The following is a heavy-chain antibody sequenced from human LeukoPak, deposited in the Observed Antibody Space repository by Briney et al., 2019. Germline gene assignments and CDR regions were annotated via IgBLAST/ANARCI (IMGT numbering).Heavy chain of an antibody. CDR2: IYYSGST. D-gene: IGHD1-7*01. CDR1: GGSFSGYY. J-gene: IGHJ2*01. CDR3: ARSNYAYWYFDL. V-gene: IGHV4-59*01. Sequence: SETLSLTCAVYGGSFSGYYWSWIRQPPGKGLEWIGYIYYSGSTNYNPSLKSRVTISVDTSKNQFSLKLSSVTAADTAVYYCARSNYAYWYFDLWGRGTLVTVSS.